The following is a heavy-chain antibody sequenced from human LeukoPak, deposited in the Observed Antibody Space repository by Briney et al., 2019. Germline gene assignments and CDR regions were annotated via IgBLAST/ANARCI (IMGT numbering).Heavy chain of an antibody. V-gene: IGHV4-34*01. CDR1: GGSITSGGYF. D-gene: IGHD6-19*01. Sequence: NPSETLSLTCTVSGGSITSGGYFWSWIRQPPGKGLEWIGEINHSGSTNYNPSLKSRVTISVDTSKNQFSLKLSSVTAADTAVYYCARGSRIAVRLDYWGQGTLVTVSS. J-gene: IGHJ4*02. CDR3: ARGSRIAVRLDY. CDR2: INHSGST.